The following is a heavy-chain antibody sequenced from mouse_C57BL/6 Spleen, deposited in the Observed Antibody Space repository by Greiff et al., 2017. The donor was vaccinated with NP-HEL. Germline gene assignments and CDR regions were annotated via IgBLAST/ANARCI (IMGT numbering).Heavy chain of an antibody. J-gene: IGHJ3*01. CDR1: GYAFSSSW. V-gene: IGHV1-82*01. D-gene: IGHD2-4*01. CDR2: IYPGDGDT. Sequence: QVQLQQSGPELVKPGASVKISCKASGYAFSSSWMNWVKQRPGKGLEWTGRIYPGDGDTNYNGKFKGKATLTADKSSSTAYMQLSSLTSEDSAVYFCARGGYEYDGGFAYWGQGTLVTVSA. CDR3: ARGGYEYDGGFAY.